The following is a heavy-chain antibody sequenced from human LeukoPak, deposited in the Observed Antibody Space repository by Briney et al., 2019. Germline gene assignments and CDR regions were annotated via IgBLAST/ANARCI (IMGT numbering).Heavy chain of an antibody. Sequence: ASVKVSCKASGYTFTSYGISWVRQAPGQGLEWMGWISAYNGNTNYAQKLQGRVTMTTDTSTSAAHMELRSLRSDDTAVYYCARDVLVPAAIPTFFGVEPWGQGTLVTVSS. J-gene: IGHJ5*02. CDR2: ISAYNGNT. CDR3: ARDVLVPAAIPTFFGVEP. V-gene: IGHV1-18*01. D-gene: IGHD2-2*02. CDR1: GYTFTSYG.